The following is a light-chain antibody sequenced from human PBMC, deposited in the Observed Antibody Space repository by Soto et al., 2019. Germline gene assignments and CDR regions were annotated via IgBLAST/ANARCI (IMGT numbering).Light chain of an antibody. V-gene: IGKV3-15*01. CDR2: GAF. J-gene: IGKJ1*01. Sequence: EIVMTQSPVTLSVSPGERVTLSCRASQSVSSNLAWYQQKPGQAPSLLIYGAFTRATGIPARFSGTGSVTEFTLTISSLQSEDFALYYCQQYNDWPLTFSQGTKVDIK. CDR3: QQYNDWPLT. CDR1: QSVSSN.